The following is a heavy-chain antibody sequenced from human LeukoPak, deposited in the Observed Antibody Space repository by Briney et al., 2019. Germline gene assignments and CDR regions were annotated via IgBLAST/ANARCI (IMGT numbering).Heavy chain of an antibody. CDR3: ARHAMGDLLAHFDY. CDR1: GGSISSYY. J-gene: IGHJ4*02. CDR2: IYYSGST. Sequence: PSETLSLTCTVSGGSISSYYWSWIRQPPGKGLEWIGYIYYSGSTNYNPSLKSRVTISVDTSKNQFSLKLSSVTAADTAVYYCARHAMGDLLAHFDYWGQGTLVTVSS. D-gene: IGHD5-18*01. V-gene: IGHV4-59*08.